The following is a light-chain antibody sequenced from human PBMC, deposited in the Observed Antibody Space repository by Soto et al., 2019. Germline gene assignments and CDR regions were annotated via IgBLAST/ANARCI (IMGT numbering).Light chain of an antibody. J-gene: IGKJ5*01. V-gene: IGKV1-9*01. CDR3: HQRNT. Sequence: IQLTQSPSSLSASVGDSVTITCRASQGISRYLAWYQQKPGRAPQLLISAASTVQSGVPSRFSGSGSGTEFTLTISSLEPEDFAVYYCHQRNTFGQGTRLEI. CDR2: AAS. CDR1: QGISRY.